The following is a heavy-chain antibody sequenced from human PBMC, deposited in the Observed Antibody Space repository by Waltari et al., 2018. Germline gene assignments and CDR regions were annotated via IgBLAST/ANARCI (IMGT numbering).Heavy chain of an antibody. J-gene: IGHJ4*02. CDR3: ARLLGYCSGGSCYPYSYFDY. Sequence: QVQLQASGPGLVKPSETLSRTCAVSGYSIRRVYYWGWIRQPPGKGRAGIGSIYQSGGTYYNPSLKSRVTISVDTSKKQFSLKLSSGTAADTAVYYCARLLGYCSGGSCYPYSYFDYWGQGTLVTVSS. CDR2: IYQSGGT. V-gene: IGHV4-38-2*01. D-gene: IGHD2-15*01. CDR1: GYSIRRVYY.